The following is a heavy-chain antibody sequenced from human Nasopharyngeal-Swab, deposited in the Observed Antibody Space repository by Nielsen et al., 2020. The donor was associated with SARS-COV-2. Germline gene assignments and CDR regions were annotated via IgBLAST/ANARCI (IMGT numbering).Heavy chain of an antibody. CDR1: GGTFSSNG. Sequence: SVKVSCKASGGTFSSNGITWVRQAPGQGLEWMGWILPMIGLTNYAQKFQGRVIITADKSTSTAYMDLSSLTSEDTAVYYCARDIGHCSSGNCYGDWFDPWGQGTLVTVSS. D-gene: IGHD2-15*01. CDR2: ILPMIGLT. CDR3: ARDIGHCSSGNCYGDWFDP. J-gene: IGHJ5*02. V-gene: IGHV1-69*10.